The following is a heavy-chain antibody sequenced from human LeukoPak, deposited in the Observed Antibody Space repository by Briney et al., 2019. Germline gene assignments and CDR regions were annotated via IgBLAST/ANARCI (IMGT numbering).Heavy chain of an antibody. D-gene: IGHD1-26*01. CDR2: ISWNSRII. CDR1: GFIFDDYA. Sequence: GGSLRLSCAASGFIFDDYATYWVRQGPGKGLEWVSGISWNSRIIDYADSVKGRFTISRDNAKTSLYLQMNSLTTEDTAFYYCARLTGAASGTYYFDFWGQGTLVTVSS. J-gene: IGHJ4*02. CDR3: ARLTGAASGTYYFDF. V-gene: IGHV3-9*01.